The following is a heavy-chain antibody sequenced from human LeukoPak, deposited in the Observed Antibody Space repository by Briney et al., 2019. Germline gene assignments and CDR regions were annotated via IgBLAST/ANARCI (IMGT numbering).Heavy chain of an antibody. CDR1: GFTFSRYW. CDR2: IKEDGSDK. Sequence: PGGSLRLSCAASGFTFSRYWMTWVRQAPGKGLEWLANIKEDGSDKYYVDSVEGRFTISRDNAKNSLYLQMNSLRAEDTAVYYCARDHAMAVAGLIDYWGQGTPVTVSS. D-gene: IGHD6-19*01. J-gene: IGHJ4*02. V-gene: IGHV3-7*01. CDR3: ARDHAMAVAGLIDY.